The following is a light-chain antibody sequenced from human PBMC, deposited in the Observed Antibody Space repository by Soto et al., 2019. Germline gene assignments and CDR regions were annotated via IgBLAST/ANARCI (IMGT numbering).Light chain of an antibody. Sequence: DIQMTQSPSSVSASVGDRVTITCRASQDITRWLAWYQQKPGKAPKLLIYATSSLQSGVRSRFSGSGSGTDSTLTISSLQPEDFATYYCQQANSFPHTLGGGTRVEIK. CDR3: QQANSFPHT. V-gene: IGKV1-12*01. CDR2: ATS. J-gene: IGKJ4*01. CDR1: QDITRW.